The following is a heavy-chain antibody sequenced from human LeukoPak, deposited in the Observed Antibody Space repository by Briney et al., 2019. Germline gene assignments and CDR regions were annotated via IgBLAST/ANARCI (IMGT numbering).Heavy chain of an antibody. CDR3: ARWVGAAGFDY. CDR2: IKQDGSEK. Sequence: PGGSLRLSCAASGFTFSSSWMSWVRQAPGKGLEWVANIKQDGSEKYYVDSVKGRFTISRDNAKNSLYLQMNSLRAEDTAVYYCARWVGAAGFDYWGQGTLVTVSS. V-gene: IGHV3-7*02. CDR1: GFTFSSSW. D-gene: IGHD2-15*01. J-gene: IGHJ4*02.